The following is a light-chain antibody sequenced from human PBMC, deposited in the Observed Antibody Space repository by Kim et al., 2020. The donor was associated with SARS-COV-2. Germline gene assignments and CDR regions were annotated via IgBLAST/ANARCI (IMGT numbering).Light chain of an antibody. CDR2: GAS. CDR1: QSLSSTY. CDR3: QQSGSSPIT. V-gene: IGKV3-20*01. J-gene: IGKJ5*01. Sequence: SPGERATLSCRASQSLSSTYLAWYQQKPGQAPRLLIYGASSRATGIPDRFSGSGSGTDFTLTISRLEPEDFAVYYCQQSGSSPITFGQGTRLEIK.